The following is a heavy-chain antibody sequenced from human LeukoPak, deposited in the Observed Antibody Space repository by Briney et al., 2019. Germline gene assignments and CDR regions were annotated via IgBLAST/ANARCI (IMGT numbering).Heavy chain of an antibody. CDR3: ARNYPPAMHIILAGGAQQIQH. CDR1: GYSFTNYG. CDR2: INTKTGNP. V-gene: IGHV7-4-1*02. Sequence: ASVKVSCTTSGYSFTNYGMNWVRQAPGQGLEWMGWINTKTGNPTYAQTFTGRFVFSLDTSVSTAYLQISSLKAEDTAIYYCARNYPPAMHIILAGGAQQIQHWGQGTLVTVSS. D-gene: IGHD6-13*01. J-gene: IGHJ1*01.